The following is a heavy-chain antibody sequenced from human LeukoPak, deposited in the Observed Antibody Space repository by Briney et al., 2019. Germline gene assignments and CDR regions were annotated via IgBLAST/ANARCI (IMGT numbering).Heavy chain of an antibody. J-gene: IGHJ4*02. CDR2: INYSGRT. CDR1: GGSFNGYF. Sequence: SETLSLTCAVYGGSFNGYFWTWIRQPPGQGLEWIGEINYSGRTNYNPSLKSRVTISSDTSKNQFSLELTSVTAADTAVYYCARSPRVLVASRYDYWGRGTPVTVSS. D-gene: IGHD2-2*01. V-gene: IGHV4-34*01. CDR3: ARSPRVLVASRYDY.